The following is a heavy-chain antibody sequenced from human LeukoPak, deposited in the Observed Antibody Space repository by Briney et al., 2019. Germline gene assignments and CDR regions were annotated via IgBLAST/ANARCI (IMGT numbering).Heavy chain of an antibody. J-gene: IGHJ4*02. Sequence: PSETLSLTCTVSGSSISTDYWTCIRQPAGKGLEWIGLIYTSGSTNYNPSLKRRVTISVDTSKNQCSLKLTSVTAADTAVYYCASDFGYWGQGTLVTVSS. CDR3: ASDFGY. CDR1: GSSISTDY. V-gene: IGHV4-4*07. D-gene: IGHD3-10*01. CDR2: IYTSGST.